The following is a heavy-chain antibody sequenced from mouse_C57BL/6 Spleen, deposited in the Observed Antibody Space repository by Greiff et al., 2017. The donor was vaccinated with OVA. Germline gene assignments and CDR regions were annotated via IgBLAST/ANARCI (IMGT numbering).Heavy chain of an antibody. V-gene: IGHV6-6*01. Sequence: EVMLVESGGGLVQPGGSMKLSCAASGFTFSDAWMDWVRQSPEKGLEWVAEIRNKANNHATYYAESVKGRFTISRDDSKSSVYLQMNSLRAEDTGIYYCTPRYDYDEGDYAMDYWGQGTSVTVSS. CDR2: IRNKANNHAT. CDR3: TPRYDYDEGDYAMDY. D-gene: IGHD2-4*01. J-gene: IGHJ4*01. CDR1: GFTFSDAW.